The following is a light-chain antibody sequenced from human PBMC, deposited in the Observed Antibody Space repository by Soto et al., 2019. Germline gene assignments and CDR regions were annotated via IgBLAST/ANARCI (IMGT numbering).Light chain of an antibody. CDR2: ATS. V-gene: IGKV1-9*01. CDR3: QQLNTYPLT. Sequence: DIQLTQSPSFLSAAVGDRVTITCRASQGLNSYFAWYQQKTGKAPRLLLYATSTLRSVFPSRFSGSGSGTELTLTISSLRPEDGATYYCQQLNTYPLTFGGGTKVEIK. CDR1: QGLNSY. J-gene: IGKJ4*01.